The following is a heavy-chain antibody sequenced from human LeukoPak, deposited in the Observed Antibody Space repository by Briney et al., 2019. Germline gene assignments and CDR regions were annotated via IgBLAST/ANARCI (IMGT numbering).Heavy chain of an antibody. CDR2: ISYDGSNK. Sequence: PGGSLRLSCAASGFTFSDYYMSWIRQAPGKGLEWVAVISYDGSNKYYADSVKGRFTISRDNSKNTLYLQMNSLRAEDTAVYYCAKGYYSSDYWGQGTLVTVSS. V-gene: IGHV3-30*18. D-gene: IGHD3-22*01. CDR1: GFTFSDYY. CDR3: AKGYYSSDY. J-gene: IGHJ4*02.